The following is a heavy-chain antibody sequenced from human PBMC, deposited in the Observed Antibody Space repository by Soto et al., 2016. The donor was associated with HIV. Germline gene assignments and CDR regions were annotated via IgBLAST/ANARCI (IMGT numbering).Heavy chain of an antibody. J-gene: IGHJ5*02. Sequence: QVQLQESGPGLVKPSQTLSLTCTVSGGAISSSSYYWSWIRQPAGKGLEWIGEVFHTGSTHYGPSLKSRVTMSVDNSKNQFSLELTSVTAADTAVYYCVSGSYWTWHHWGQGTLVTVSS. V-gene: IGHV4-61*02. CDR2: VFHTGST. CDR3: VSGSYWTWHH. CDR1: GGAISSSSYY. D-gene: IGHD5-18*01.